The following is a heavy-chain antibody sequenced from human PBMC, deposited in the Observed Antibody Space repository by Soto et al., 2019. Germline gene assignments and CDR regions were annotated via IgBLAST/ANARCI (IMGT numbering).Heavy chain of an antibody. CDR3: ARYFYHTIDS. D-gene: IGHD3-3*01. J-gene: IGHJ4*02. Sequence: GGSLRLSCAPSGFDFSNTWIHWVRQVPGQGLVWVSRINSDGSSIIYADSVKGRFTLSRDNAKNTAHLQMSSLRVEDTAVYYCARYFYHTIDSWGQGIPVTVSS. CDR1: GFDFSNTW. V-gene: IGHV3-74*01. CDR2: INSDGSSI.